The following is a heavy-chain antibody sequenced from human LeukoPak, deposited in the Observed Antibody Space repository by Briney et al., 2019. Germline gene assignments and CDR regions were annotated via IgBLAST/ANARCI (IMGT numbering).Heavy chain of an antibody. CDR1: GGTISSYY. J-gene: IGHJ6*02. V-gene: IGHV4-4*07. D-gene: IGHD5-18*01. CDR2: IYTSGST. CDR3: ARGGYSYGYYYYGMDV. Sequence: PSETLSLTCTVSGGTISSYYWSWIRQPAGKGLEWIGRIYTSGSTNYNPSLKSRVTMSVDTSKSQLSLKLSSVTAADTAVYYCARGGYSYGYYYYGMDVWGQGTTVTVSS.